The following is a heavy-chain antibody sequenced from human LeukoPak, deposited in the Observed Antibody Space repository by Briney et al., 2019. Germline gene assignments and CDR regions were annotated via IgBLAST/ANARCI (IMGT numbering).Heavy chain of an antibody. V-gene: IGHV1-18*01. CDR1: GYTFTSYG. Sequence: GASVKVSCKASGYTFTSYGISWVRQAPGQGLEWMGWISAYNGNTNYAQKLQGRVTMTTDTSTSTAYMELRSLRSDDTAVYYCAAFPISGDYPFYGMDVWGQGTTVTVSS. CDR3: AAFPISGDYPFYGMDV. J-gene: IGHJ6*02. CDR2: ISAYNGNT. D-gene: IGHD4-17*01.